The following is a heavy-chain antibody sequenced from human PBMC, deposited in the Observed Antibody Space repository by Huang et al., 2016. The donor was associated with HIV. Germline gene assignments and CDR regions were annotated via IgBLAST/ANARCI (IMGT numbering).Heavy chain of an antibody. J-gene: IGHJ3*02. CDR3: ATSTPDVGAGVLRSAFDI. Sequence: QVQLVESGAELKKPGASVRVSCKVSGYTVRELSLHWVRQAPEKGLEWMVGFCPEEGEKIYAQRLQGRVTMTEGPSTDTAYMALGSLRPEDTAVYYWATSTPDVGAGVLRSAFDIWGQGTMVTVSS. D-gene: IGHD2-15*01. V-gene: IGHV1-24*01. CDR2: FCPEEGEK. CDR1: GYTVRELS.